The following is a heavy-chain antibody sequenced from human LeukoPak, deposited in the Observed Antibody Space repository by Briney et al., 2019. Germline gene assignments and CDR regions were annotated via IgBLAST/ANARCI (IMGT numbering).Heavy chain of an antibody. CDR1: GFTFSSYW. CDR3: ARAGVPNTGTYYVGY. D-gene: IGHD1-26*01. V-gene: IGHV3-7*04. Sequence: SGGSLRLSCATSGFTFSSYWMSWVPQAPGKGLEWVANINQDGSEKFYVDSVKGRFTISRDDAKKSLSLQMNSLRAEDTAFYYCARAGVPNTGTYYVGYWGQGTLVTVSS. J-gene: IGHJ4*02. CDR2: INQDGSEK.